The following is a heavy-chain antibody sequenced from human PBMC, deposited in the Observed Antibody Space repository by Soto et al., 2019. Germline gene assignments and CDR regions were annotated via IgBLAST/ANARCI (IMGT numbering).Heavy chain of an antibody. Sequence: SVQVCCKASGYSFTDYYLHWVRQAPGQGLEYLGWINPKSGGTSYPQKFQGRVTMTRATSINTAYMEPSRLRSDDTALYFCARYVAGDDYFDSWGQGSLVTVYS. D-gene: IGHD6-19*01. CDR1: GYSFTDYY. CDR2: INPKSGGT. V-gene: IGHV1-2*02. J-gene: IGHJ4*02. CDR3: ARYVAGDDYFDS.